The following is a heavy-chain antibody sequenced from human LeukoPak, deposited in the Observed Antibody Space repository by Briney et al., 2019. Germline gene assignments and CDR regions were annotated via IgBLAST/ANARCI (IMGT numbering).Heavy chain of an antibody. CDR1: GYTFTSYD. D-gene: IGHD6-6*01. V-gene: IGHV1-8*03. J-gene: IGHJ5*02. Sequence: GASVKVSCKASGYTFTSYDINWVRQATGQGLEWMGWMNPNSGNTGYAQKFQGRVAITRNTSISTAYMELGSLRSEDTAVYYCARGRPAIIAARRGRWFDPWGQGTLVTVSS. CDR2: MNPNSGNT. CDR3: ARGRPAIIAARRGRWFDP.